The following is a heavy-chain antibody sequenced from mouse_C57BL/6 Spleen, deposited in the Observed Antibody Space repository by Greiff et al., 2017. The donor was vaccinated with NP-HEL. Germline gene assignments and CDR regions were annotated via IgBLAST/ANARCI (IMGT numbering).Heavy chain of an antibody. J-gene: IGHJ2*01. CDR2: IYPGSGST. V-gene: IGHV1-55*01. Sequence: QVHVKQPGAELVKPGASVKMSCKASGYTFTSYWITWVKQRPGQGLEWIGDIYPGSGSTNYNEKFKSKATLTVDTSSSTAYMQLSSLTSEDSAVYYCAIDTTVVADYWGQGTTLTVSS. CDR3: AIDTTVVADY. CDR1: GYTFTSYW. D-gene: IGHD1-1*01.